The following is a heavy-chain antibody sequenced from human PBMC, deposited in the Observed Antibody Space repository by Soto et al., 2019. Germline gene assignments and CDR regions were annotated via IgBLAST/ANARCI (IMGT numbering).Heavy chain of an antibody. CDR3: ASGFGTYWYFDL. CDR1: GFTVSSNY. CDR2: IYSGGST. J-gene: IGHJ2*01. D-gene: IGHD1-1*01. Sequence: EVQLVESGGGLVQPGGSLRLSCAASGFTVSSNYMSWVRQAPGKGLEWVSVIYSGGSTYYADSVKGRFTISRDNSKNTLYLQLNSLRAEDTAVDYCASGFGTYWYFDLCGRGTLVTVSS. V-gene: IGHV3-66*01.